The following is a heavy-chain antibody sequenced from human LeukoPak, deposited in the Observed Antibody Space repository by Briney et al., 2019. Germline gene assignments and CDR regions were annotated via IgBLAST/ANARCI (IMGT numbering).Heavy chain of an antibody. CDR3: ARDYGYYDSSGHYCDY. Sequence: GASVNVSCKTSGYSFTNFGISWVRQAPGQGLEWMGWISAYNGDTNYVQNLQGRVTMTTDASTTTAYMELRSLRSDDTAVYYCARDYGYYDSSGHYCDYWGQGTLVSVSS. CDR1: GYSFTNFG. J-gene: IGHJ4*02. CDR2: ISAYNGDT. D-gene: IGHD3-22*01. V-gene: IGHV1-18*01.